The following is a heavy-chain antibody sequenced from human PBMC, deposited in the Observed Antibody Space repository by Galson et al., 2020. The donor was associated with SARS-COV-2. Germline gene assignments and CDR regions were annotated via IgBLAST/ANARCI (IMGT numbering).Heavy chain of an antibody. Sequence: GESLTISCAASGFTLSSYIMNWVRQAPGKGLEWVASISTGAIYIYYADSVKGRFTISRDNPRNSLYLQMDSLRAEDTAIYYCARGPHSPLDYWGQGTLVTVSS. J-gene: IGHJ4*02. CDR3: ARGPHSPLDY. V-gene: IGHV3-21*01. CDR1: GFTLSSYI. CDR2: ISTGAIYI. D-gene: IGHD5-18*01.